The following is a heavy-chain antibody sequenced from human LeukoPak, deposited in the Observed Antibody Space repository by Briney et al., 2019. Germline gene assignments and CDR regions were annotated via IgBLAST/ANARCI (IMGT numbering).Heavy chain of an antibody. J-gene: IGHJ3*02. V-gene: IGHV1-46*01. CDR1: GYTFTSSY. CDR2: INPSGGTT. CDR3: ARQRGGQYEDAFDI. D-gene: IGHD2-8*01. Sequence: ASVKVSCKASGYTFTSSYMHWVRQAPGQGLEWIGIINPSGGTTIYAQKFQGRVTMTRDTSTSTVYMELSSLRSEDTAVYYCARQRGGQYEDAFDIWGQGTMVTVSS.